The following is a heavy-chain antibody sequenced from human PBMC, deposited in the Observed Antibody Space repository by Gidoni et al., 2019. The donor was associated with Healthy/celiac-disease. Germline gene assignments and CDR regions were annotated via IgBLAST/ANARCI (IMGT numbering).Heavy chain of an antibody. J-gene: IGHJ6*02. V-gene: IGHV1-69*01. Sequence: QVQLVQSGAEVKKPGSSVKVSCKASGGPFSSYAISWVRQAPGQGLAWMGGIIPIFGTANYAQKFQGRVTITADESTSTAYMELSSLRSEDTAVYYCARDQDTWAGYYYYGMDVWGQGTTVTVSS. CDR3: ARDQDTWAGYYYYGMDV. CDR1: GGPFSSYA. D-gene: IGHD7-27*01. CDR2: IIPIFGTA.